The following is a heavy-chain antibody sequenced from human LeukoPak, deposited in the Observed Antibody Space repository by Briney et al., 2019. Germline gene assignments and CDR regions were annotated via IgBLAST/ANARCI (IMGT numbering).Heavy chain of an antibody. CDR3: ASRSAGRDYYYYYGMDV. V-gene: IGHV1-69*04. Sequence: GASVKVSCKASGCTFSSYAISWVRQAPGQGLEWMGRIIPILGIANYAQKFQGRVTITADKSTGTAYMEPSSLRSEDTAVYYCASRSAGRDYYYYYGMDVWGQRTTVTVS. J-gene: IGHJ6*02. CDR1: GCTFSSYA. D-gene: IGHD1-26*01. CDR2: IIPILGIA.